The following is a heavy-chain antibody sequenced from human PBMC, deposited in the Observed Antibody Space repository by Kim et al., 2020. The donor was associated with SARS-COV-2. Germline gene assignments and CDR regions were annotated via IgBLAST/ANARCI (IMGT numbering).Heavy chain of an antibody. CDR3: ARMLRFGDLTYFDY. J-gene: IGHJ4*02. V-gene: IGHV1-18*01. CDR2: ISLYNGNT. D-gene: IGHD3-10*01. Sequence: ASVKVSCKASGYTFSSYGISWVRQAPGQGLEWMGWISLYNGNTNYAQRLLGRVTMTTDTSTSTAYMELRSLRSDDTAVYYCARMLRFGDLTYFDYWGQGIPVTVSS. CDR1: GYTFSSYG.